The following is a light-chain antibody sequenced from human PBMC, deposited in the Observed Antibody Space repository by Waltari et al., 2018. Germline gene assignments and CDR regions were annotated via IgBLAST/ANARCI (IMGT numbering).Light chain of an antibody. V-gene: IGLV1-47*01. CDR1: SSNIGTNY. CDR3: VAWDDSLSGRV. CDR2: RNN. Sequence: QSVLTQPPSASGTPGQRVTISCSGSSSNIGTNYVYWYQQLPGTAPKLFIYRNNQRPFEVPDRFSGSKSGTSASLAISGLRSEDEADYYCVAWDDSLSGRVFGGGTKVTVL. J-gene: IGLJ3*02.